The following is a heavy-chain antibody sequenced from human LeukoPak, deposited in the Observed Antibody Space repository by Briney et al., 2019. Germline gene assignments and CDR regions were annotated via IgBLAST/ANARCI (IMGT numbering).Heavy chain of an antibody. D-gene: IGHD6-19*01. CDR3: ARAGSSGWYSYYYYYYYMDV. CDR1: GFTFSSYS. CDR2: ISSSSSYI. Sequence: GGSLRLSCAASGFTFSSYSMNWVRQAPGKGLEWVSSISSSSSYIYSADSVKGRFTISRDNAKNSLYLQMNSLRVEDTAVYYCARAGSSGWYSYYYYYYYMDVWGKGTTVTVSS. V-gene: IGHV3-21*01. J-gene: IGHJ6*03.